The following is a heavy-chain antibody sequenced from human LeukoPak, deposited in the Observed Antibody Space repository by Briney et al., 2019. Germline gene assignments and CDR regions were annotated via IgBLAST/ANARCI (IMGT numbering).Heavy chain of an antibody. CDR2: INHSGST. Sequence: SETLSLTCAVYGGSFSGYYWSWIRQPPGKGLEWIGEINHSGSTNYNPSLKSRVTISVDTSKNQFSLKLSSVTAADTAVYYCARGLYGRRDYWGQGTLVTVPS. V-gene: IGHV4-34*01. J-gene: IGHJ4*02. CDR3: ARGLYGRRDY. D-gene: IGHD2-8*01. CDR1: GGSFSGYY.